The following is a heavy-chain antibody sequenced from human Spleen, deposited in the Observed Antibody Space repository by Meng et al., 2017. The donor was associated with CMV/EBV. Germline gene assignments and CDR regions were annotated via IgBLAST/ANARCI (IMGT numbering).Heavy chain of an antibody. Sequence: GGSLRLSCAASGFTFSSYEMNWVRQAPGKGLEWVSYISSSGSTIYYADSVKGRFTISRDNAKNSLYLQMNSLRAEDTAVYYCAGDPGIAASRDYWGQGTLVTVSS. V-gene: IGHV3-48*03. CDR2: ISSSGSTI. D-gene: IGHD6-13*01. CDR3: AGDPGIAASRDY. J-gene: IGHJ4*02. CDR1: GFTFSSYE.